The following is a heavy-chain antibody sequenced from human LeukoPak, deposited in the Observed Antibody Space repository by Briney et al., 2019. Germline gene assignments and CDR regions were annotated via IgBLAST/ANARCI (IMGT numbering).Heavy chain of an antibody. J-gene: IGHJ5*02. D-gene: IGHD3-10*01. V-gene: IGHV4-59*08. CDR2: IYYSGST. Sequence: SETLSLTCTVSGGSISSYYWSWIRQPPGKGLEWIGYIYYSGSTNYNPSLKSRVTISVDTSKNQFSLKLSSVTAADTAVYYCARQTYHGSGSYYTVNWFDPWGQGTLVTVSS. CDR3: ARQTYHGSGSYYTVNWFDP. CDR1: GGSISSYY.